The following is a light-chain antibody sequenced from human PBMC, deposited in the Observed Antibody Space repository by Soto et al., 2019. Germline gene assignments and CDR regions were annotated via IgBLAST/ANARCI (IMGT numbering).Light chain of an antibody. V-gene: IGLV1-40*01. J-gene: IGLJ3*02. Sequence: QSVLTQPPSVSGAPGQRVTISCTGSSSNIGAGHDVHWYQQLPGTAPKLLIYGNSNRPSGVPHRFSGSKSGTSASLAITGLQAEDEADYYRQSYDSSLSALFGGGTKLTVL. CDR3: QSYDSSLSAL. CDR1: SSNIGAGHD. CDR2: GNS.